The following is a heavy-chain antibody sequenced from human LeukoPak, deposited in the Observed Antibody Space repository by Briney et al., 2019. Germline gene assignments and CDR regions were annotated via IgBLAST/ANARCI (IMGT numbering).Heavy chain of an antibody. CDR2: IHHSGST. V-gene: IGHV4-59*08. CDR3: ARRAYYYSNMDV. J-gene: IGHJ6*02. CDR1: GVSITTYY. Sequence: SETLSLTCTVSGVSITTYYRSWIRQPPGKGLEWIGYIHHSGSTDSNPSLKSRVTISVDTSKNQFSLNLRSVTAADTAVYYCARRAYYYSNMDVWGQGTTVTVS.